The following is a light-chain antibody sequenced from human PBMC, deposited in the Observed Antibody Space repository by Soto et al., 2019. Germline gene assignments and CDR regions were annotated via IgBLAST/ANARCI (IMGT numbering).Light chain of an antibody. CDR2: KAT. V-gene: IGKV1-5*03. CDR3: QQYNSYSRT. J-gene: IGKJ1*01. Sequence: DIQMTQSPSTRSASVGDRVTITCRASQSISSWLAWYQQKPGKSPKLLIYKATSLESGVPSRFSGSGSGTEFTLTISSLQPDDVATYYCQQYNSYSRTFGQGTKVEIK. CDR1: QSISSW.